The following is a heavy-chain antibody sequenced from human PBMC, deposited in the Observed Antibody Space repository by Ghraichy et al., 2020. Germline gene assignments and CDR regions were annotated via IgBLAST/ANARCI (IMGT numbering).Heavy chain of an antibody. V-gene: IGHV4-59*08. J-gene: IGHJ6*03. CDR3: ARLEDFWSGETKTHMNV. Sequence: SETLSLTCTVSGGSISTYYWSWIRQPPGKGLEWIGYIYYSGSTNYNPSLKSRVTISVDTSKNQFSLKLSSVTAADTAVYYCARLEDFWSGETKTHMNVWGKETTVTVSS. CDR2: IYYSGST. CDR1: GGSISTYY. D-gene: IGHD3-3*01.